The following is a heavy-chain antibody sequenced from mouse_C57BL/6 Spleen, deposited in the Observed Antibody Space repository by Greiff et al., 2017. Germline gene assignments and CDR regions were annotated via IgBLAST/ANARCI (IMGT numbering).Heavy chain of an antibody. CDR3: ARRLDEDYDGSFAY. J-gene: IGHJ3*01. V-gene: IGHV1-69*01. CDR1: GYTFTSYW. Sequence: QVQLQQPGAELVMPGASVKLSCKASGYTFTSYWMHWVKQRPGQGLEWIGEIDPSDSYTTYNQKFKGKSTLTVDKSSSTAYMQLSSLTSEDSAVYYFARRLDEDYDGSFAYWGQGTLVTVSA. D-gene: IGHD2-4*01. CDR2: IDPSDSYT.